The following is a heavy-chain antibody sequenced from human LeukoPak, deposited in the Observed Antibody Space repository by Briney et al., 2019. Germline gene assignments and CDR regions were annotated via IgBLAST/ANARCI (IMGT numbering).Heavy chain of an antibody. Sequence: PGGSLRLSCAASGFTFDDYGMSWVRQAPGKGLEWVSGINWNGGSTGYADSVKGRFTISRDNAKNSLYLQMNSLRDEDTAVYYCARYDNSGYYYDWYFDLWGRGTLVTVSS. CDR2: INWNGGST. D-gene: IGHD3-22*01. V-gene: IGHV3-20*04. J-gene: IGHJ2*01. CDR1: GFTFDDYG. CDR3: ARYDNSGYYYDWYFDL.